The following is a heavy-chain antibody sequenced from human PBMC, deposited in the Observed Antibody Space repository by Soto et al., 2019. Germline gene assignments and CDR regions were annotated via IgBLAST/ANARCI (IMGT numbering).Heavy chain of an antibody. CDR3: ARHEGYTYGAPSGAFDI. J-gene: IGHJ3*02. CDR2: IYYSGNS. CDR1: GASIITNDHY. D-gene: IGHD5-18*01. V-gene: IGHV4-39*01. Sequence: SETLSLTCTVSGASIITNDHYWAWIRRPPGKGLEWLGSIYYSGNSYYTPSLKSRVTISVDTSKNKFSLKLRSVTAADTAVYYCARHEGYTYGAPSGAFDIWGPGTMVTVSS.